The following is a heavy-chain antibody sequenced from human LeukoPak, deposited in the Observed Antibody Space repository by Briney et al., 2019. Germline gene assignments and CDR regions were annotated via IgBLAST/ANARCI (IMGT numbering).Heavy chain of an antibody. CDR1: GFTFSSYG. CDR2: IRYDGSNK. CDR3: AKVNDYGDYVSFDY. Sequence: GGSLRLSCAASGFTFSSYGMHWVRQAPGKGLEGVAVIRYDGSNKYYADSVKGRFTISRDNSKNTLYLQMNSLRAEDTAVYYCAKVNDYGDYVSFDYWGQGTLVTVSS. V-gene: IGHV3-30*02. J-gene: IGHJ4*02. D-gene: IGHD4-17*01.